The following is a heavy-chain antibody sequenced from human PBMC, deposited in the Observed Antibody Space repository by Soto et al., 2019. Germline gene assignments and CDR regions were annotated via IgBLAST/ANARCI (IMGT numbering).Heavy chain of an antibody. CDR3: ARAPHYCTNGVCYTGEVDY. CDR2: IWYDGSNK. D-gene: IGHD2-8*01. J-gene: IGHJ4*02. V-gene: IGHV3-33*01. CDR1: GFTFSSYG. Sequence: PGGSLRLSCAASGFTFSSYGIHWFRQAPGKGLEWVALIWYDGSNKYYVDSVKGRYTISRDNSKNTVYLQMSSLRAEDTAVYYCARAPHYCTNGVCYTGEVDYWGQGTLVTVSS.